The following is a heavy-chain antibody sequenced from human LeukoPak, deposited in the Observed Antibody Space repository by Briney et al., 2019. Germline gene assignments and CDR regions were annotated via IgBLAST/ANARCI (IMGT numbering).Heavy chain of an antibody. D-gene: IGHD2-15*01. Sequence: GGSLRLSCAASGFTFSGYWMSWVRQAPGKGLEWVATIKQDESEKTYVDSVEGRFTSSRGNAKSSLFLQMDSLRAEDTAVYYCARFGMDAAIDYWGQGTLVTVSS. CDR1: GFTFSGYW. CDR2: IKQDESEK. J-gene: IGHJ4*02. CDR3: ARFGMDAAIDY. V-gene: IGHV3-7*01.